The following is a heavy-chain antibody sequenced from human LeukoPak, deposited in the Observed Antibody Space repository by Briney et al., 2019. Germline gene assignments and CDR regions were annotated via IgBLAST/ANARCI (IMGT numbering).Heavy chain of an antibody. CDR2: ISSSSSTI. CDR1: GFTFSSYS. Sequence: PGGSLRLSCAASGFTFSSYSMNWVRQAPGKGLEWVSYISSSSSTIYYADSVKGRFTISRDNAKNSLYLQMNSLRAEDTAVYYCARGSPGTASDYWGQGTLVTVSS. V-gene: IGHV3-48*01. J-gene: IGHJ4*02. CDR3: ARGSPGTASDY. D-gene: IGHD1-14*01.